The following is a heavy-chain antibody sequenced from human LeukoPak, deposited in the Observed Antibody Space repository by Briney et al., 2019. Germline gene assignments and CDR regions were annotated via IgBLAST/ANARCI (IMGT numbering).Heavy chain of an antibody. CDR3: ARDRPGVYYDSSGYYPTDAFDI. J-gene: IGHJ3*02. Sequence: SETLSLTCTVSGGSISSYYWNWIRKPPGKGLEWIGYIYYSGSTNYNPSLKSRVTISVDTSKNQFSLKLRSVTAADTAVYYCARDRPGVYYDSSGYYPTDAFDIWGQGTMVTVSS. V-gene: IGHV4-59*01. D-gene: IGHD3-22*01. CDR1: GGSISSYY. CDR2: IYYSGST.